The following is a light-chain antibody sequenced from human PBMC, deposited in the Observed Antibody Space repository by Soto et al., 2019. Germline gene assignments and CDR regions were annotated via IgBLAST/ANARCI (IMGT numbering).Light chain of an antibody. CDR3: QKFNTAPLT. CDR1: QDISGY. CDR2: SAS. J-gene: IGKJ5*01. V-gene: IGKV1-27*01. Sequence: DIQMTQSPSSLSASVGDRVTITCRASQDISGYLAWYQQKPEKVPKLLIYSASTLQSGVPSRFSGSGSGTDFTLTISTLQPEDVATYYCQKFNTAPLTFGQGTRLEIK.